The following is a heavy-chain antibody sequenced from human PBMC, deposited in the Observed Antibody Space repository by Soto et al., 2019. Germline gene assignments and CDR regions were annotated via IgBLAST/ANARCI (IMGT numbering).Heavy chain of an antibody. CDR1: GYTFTSYG. CDR2: ISAYNGNT. V-gene: IGHV1-18*01. Sequence: QVQLVQSGAEVKKPGASVKVSCKASGYTFTSYGISWVRQAPGQGLEWMGWISAYNGNTNYAQKLQGRVTMTTDTSTSTAYMELRSLRSDDTAVYYCARDRVYDSLTGYYNHYYGMDVWGQGTTVTVSS. D-gene: IGHD3-9*01. CDR3: ARDRVYDSLTGYYNHYYGMDV. J-gene: IGHJ6*02.